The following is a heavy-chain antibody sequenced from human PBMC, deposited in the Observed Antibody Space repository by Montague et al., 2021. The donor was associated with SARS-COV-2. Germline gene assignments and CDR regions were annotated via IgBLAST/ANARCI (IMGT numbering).Heavy chain of an antibody. Sequence: SVKVSCKASGYTFTSYGISWVRQAPGQGLEWMGWISAYNGNTNYAQKLRGRVTMTTDTSTSTAYMELRSLRSDDTAVYYCARAVKGQWLVRSDYYYYMDVWGKGTTVTVSS. CDR2: ISAYNGNT. D-gene: IGHD6-19*01. V-gene: IGHV1-18*01. CDR3: ARAVKGQWLVRSDYYYYMDV. CDR1: GYTFTSYG. J-gene: IGHJ6*03.